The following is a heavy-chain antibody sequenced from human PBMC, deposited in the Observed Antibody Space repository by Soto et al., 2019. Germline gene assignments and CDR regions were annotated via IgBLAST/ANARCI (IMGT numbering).Heavy chain of an antibody. CDR2: IFSGGTT. CDR3: AREPRVGHNFDY. D-gene: IGHD2-15*01. V-gene: IGHV3-53*01. Sequence: EVQLVESGGGLIQPGGSLRLSCVASGFTVTSNYMSWVRQAPGKGLEWVSVIFSGGTTHYEDSVKGRFTISRDNSKNTLDLQMISLRVDDTAVYYCAREPRVGHNFDYWGQGTLVTVSS. J-gene: IGHJ4*02. CDR1: GFTVTSNY.